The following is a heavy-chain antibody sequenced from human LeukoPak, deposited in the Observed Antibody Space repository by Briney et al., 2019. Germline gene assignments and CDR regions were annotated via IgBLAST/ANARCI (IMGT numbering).Heavy chain of an antibody. D-gene: IGHD7-27*01. CDR1: GYTFTSYA. V-gene: IGHV1-3*01. J-gene: IGHJ4*02. Sequence: ASVKVSCKASGYTFTSYAMHWVRQAPGQRLEWMGWINVGNANTKCSQKFQGRVTITRDTSASTAYMELSSLRSADTAVYYCARDNWGYGSAFDYWGQGTLVTVSS. CDR2: INVGNANT. CDR3: ARDNWGYGSAFDY.